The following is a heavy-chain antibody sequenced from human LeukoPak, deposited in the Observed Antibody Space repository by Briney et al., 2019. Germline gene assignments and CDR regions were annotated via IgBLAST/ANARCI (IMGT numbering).Heavy chain of an antibody. Sequence: PGGSLRLSCAASGFTFSSYAMSWVRQAPGKWLEWIGSIYYSGTTHYSPSLESRVTISVDTSKNQFSLKLASVTAADTAIYYCAKGAGGFSYYNWFDPWGQGTLVTVSS. CDR2: IYYSGTT. D-gene: IGHD5-18*01. CDR1: GFTFSSYA. V-gene: IGHV4-39*07. CDR3: AKGAGGFSYYNWFDP. J-gene: IGHJ5*02.